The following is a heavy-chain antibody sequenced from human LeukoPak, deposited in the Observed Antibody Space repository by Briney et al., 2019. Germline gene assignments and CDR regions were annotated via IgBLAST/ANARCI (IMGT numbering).Heavy chain of an antibody. Sequence: PSETLTLSCTASGGSISSYYWCWIRQPPGKGLEWVRYIYYSWGTNYNPSLKRRVTISVDTSKNQFSLKLSSVTAADTAVYYCARVGRWLQSHSYYFDYWGQGTLVTVSS. CDR2: IYYSWGT. CDR3: ARVGRWLQSHSYYFDY. J-gene: IGHJ4*02. CDR1: GGSISSYY. V-gene: IGHV4-59*01. D-gene: IGHD5-24*01.